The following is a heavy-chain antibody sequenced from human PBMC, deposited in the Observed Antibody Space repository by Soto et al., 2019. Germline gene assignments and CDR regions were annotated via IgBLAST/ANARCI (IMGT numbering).Heavy chain of an antibody. J-gene: IGHJ4*02. CDR3: ASRKSSPYLDY. D-gene: IGHD3-10*01. Sequence: ASETLSLTCAVYGGSFSGYYWNWIRQPPGKGLEWIGEINHSGSTNYNPSLKSRVTISVDTSKNQFSLKLSSVTAADTAVYYCASRKSSPYLDYWGQGTLVTVSS. CDR2: INHSGST. CDR1: GGSFSGYY. V-gene: IGHV4-34*01.